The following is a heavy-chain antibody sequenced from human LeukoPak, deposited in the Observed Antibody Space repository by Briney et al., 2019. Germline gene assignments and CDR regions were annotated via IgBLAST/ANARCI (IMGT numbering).Heavy chain of an antibody. V-gene: IGHV1-69*01. CDR3: AKSSRYCSSTSCYDSYYYYYYMDV. CDR1: GGTFSSYA. J-gene: IGHJ6*03. CDR2: IIPIFGTA. D-gene: IGHD2-2*01. Sequence: SSVKVSCKASGGTFSSYAISWVRQAPGQGLEWMGGIIPIFGTANYAQKFQGRVTITADESTSTAYMELSSLRSEDTAVYYCAKSSRYCSSTSCYDSYYYYYYMDVWGKGTTVTVSS.